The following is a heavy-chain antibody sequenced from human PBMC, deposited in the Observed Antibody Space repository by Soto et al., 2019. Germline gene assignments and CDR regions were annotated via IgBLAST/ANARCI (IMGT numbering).Heavy chain of an antibody. CDR3: ATVSGYGSGGRRFDF. CDR2: IVGDSGNT. J-gene: IGHJ4*02. V-gene: IGHV1-18*01. CDR1: GYPLPSYV. D-gene: IGHD3-10*01. Sequence: QVQVMQSGAQLTQPGASVKFSCETSGYPLPSYVLSWVRQAPGQGLEWMGWIVGDSGNTVYAQKFQGRVTMYRDTSTSTGYIELRRLTSDDSALYYCATVSGYGSGGRRFDFWGQGTLVSVSS.